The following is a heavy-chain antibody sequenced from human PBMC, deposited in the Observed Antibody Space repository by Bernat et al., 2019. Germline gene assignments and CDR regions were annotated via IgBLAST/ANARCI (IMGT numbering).Heavy chain of an antibody. D-gene: IGHD6-13*01. V-gene: IGHV3-74*01. Sequence: EVQLVESGGGLVQPGGSLRLSCAASGFTFSSYWMHWVRQAPGKGLVWVSRINSDGSSTSYADSVKGRFTISRDNAKNTLYLQMNSLRAEDTAVYYCARDIAAAGTIYYYYGMDVWGQGTTVTVS. CDR1: GFTFSSYW. CDR2: INSDGSST. J-gene: IGHJ6*02. CDR3: ARDIAAAGTIYYYYGMDV.